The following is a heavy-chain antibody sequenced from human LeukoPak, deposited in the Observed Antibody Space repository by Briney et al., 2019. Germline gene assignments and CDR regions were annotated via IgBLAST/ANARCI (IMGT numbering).Heavy chain of an antibody. J-gene: IGHJ4*02. CDR2: INPSGGST. Sequence: GASVKVSCKASGYTFTSYYMHWVQQAPGQGLEWMGIINPSGGSTSYAQKFQGRVTMTRDTSTGTVYMELSSLRSEDTAVYYCARGARRVDIVVVPAAINEPGFDYWGQGTLVTVSS. D-gene: IGHD2-2*02. CDR1: GYTFTSYY. V-gene: IGHV1-46*01. CDR3: ARGARRVDIVVVPAAINEPGFDY.